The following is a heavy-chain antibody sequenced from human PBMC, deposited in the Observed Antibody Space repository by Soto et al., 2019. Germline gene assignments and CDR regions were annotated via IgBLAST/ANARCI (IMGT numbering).Heavy chain of an antibody. J-gene: IGHJ5*02. V-gene: IGHV3-23*01. D-gene: IGHD1-1*01. CDR3: AQTTPSIHWFDP. Sequence: EVQLLESGGGLVQPGGPLRLSCAASGFTFSSYAMSWVRQAPGKGLEWVSAISAGGGNTYYRDSVKGRFTISRDNSKNTLYLQMNSLRAEDTAVYFCAQTTPSIHWFDPWGQGTLVTVSS. CDR1: GFTFSSYA. CDR2: ISAGGGNT.